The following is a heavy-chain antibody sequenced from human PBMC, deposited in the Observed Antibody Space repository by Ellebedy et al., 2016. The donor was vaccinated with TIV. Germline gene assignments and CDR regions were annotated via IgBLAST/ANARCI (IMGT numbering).Heavy chain of an antibody. Sequence: PGGSLRLSCAASGFTFSSYAMSWVRQAPGKGLEWVSAISGSGGSTYYADSVKGRFTISRDNSKNTLYLQMNSLRAEDTAVYYCAKTEYNWNDDDRGKFDYWGQGTLVTVSS. CDR2: ISGSGGST. D-gene: IGHD1-1*01. V-gene: IGHV3-23*01. J-gene: IGHJ4*02. CDR1: GFTFSSYA. CDR3: AKTEYNWNDDDRGKFDY.